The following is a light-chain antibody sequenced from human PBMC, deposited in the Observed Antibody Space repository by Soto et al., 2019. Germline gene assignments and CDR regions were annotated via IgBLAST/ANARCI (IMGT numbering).Light chain of an antibody. J-gene: IGLJ1*01. CDR1: TSNIGADYD. CDR2: GSS. V-gene: IGLV1-40*01. CDR3: QSYDSSLINYV. Sequence: QPPSVSGAPGQRVTISCTGSTSNIGADYDVHWYQQLPGTAPKLLIYGSSDRPSGVPDRFSGSKSGTSASLAITGLQAEDEADYYCQSYDSSLINYVFGTGTKVTV.